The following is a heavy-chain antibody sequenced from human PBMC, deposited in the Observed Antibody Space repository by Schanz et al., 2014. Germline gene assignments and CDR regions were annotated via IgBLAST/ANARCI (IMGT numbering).Heavy chain of an antibody. V-gene: IGHV3-23*01. CDR1: GFTFNSYA. Sequence: DVQLLESGGGLVQPGGSLRLSCAASGFTFNSYAMTWVRQAPGKGLEWVSALSGSGGSTYYADSVKGRFTISRDNSENTLYLQMNSLSADDTAVFYCAKDPSHGDYDYYFDYWGQGTLVTVSS. CDR2: LSGSGGST. J-gene: IGHJ4*02. CDR3: AKDPSHGDYDYYFDY. D-gene: IGHD3-22*01.